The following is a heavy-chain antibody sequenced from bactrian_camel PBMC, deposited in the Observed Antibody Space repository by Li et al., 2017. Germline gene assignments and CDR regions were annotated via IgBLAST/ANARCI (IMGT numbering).Heavy chain of an antibody. J-gene: IGHJ4*01. Sequence: VQLVESGGGLVQPGGSLRLSCAASGFTFSRYGMDWVRQAPGKDCELLSTISSDGDIYYANSVKGRFTISRDNAKKTVYLQMNGLKPEDSGVYYCAAPRLSTWGEYSSSLCVVDNYWGQGTQVTVS. V-gene: IGHV3S67*01. D-gene: IGHD3*01. CDR1: GFTFSRYG. CDR2: ISSDGDI. CDR3: AAPRLSTWGEYSSSLCVVDNY.